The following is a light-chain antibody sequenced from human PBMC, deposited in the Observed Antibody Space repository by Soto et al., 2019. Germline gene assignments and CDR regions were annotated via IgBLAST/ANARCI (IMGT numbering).Light chain of an antibody. Sequence: QSALTQPPSASGSPGXSVTISCTGTRSDVGDYNYVSWYQQHPGKAPKLIIYEVNKRPSGVPDRFSGSKSGNTASLSVSGLQADDEADYYCSSYAGSNNLEVFGGGTKLTVL. CDR1: RSDVGDYNY. J-gene: IGLJ2*01. CDR3: SSYAGSNNLEV. V-gene: IGLV2-8*01. CDR2: EVN.